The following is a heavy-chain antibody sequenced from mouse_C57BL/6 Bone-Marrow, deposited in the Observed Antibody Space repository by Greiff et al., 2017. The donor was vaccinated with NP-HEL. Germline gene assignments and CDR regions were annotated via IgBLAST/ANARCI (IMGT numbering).Heavy chain of an antibody. J-gene: IGHJ3*01. CDR1: GFTFSSYG. Sequence: EVKLMESGGDLVKPGGSLKLSCAASGFTFSSYGMSWVRQTPDKRLEWVATISSGGSYTYYPDSVKGRFTISRDNAKNTLYLQMSSLKSEDTAMYYCARLYPAWFAYWGQGTLVTVSA. V-gene: IGHV5-6*01. CDR3: ARLYPAWFAY. D-gene: IGHD5-1-1*01. CDR2: ISSGGSYT.